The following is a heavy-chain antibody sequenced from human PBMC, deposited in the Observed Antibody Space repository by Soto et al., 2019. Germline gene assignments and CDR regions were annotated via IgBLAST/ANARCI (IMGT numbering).Heavy chain of an antibody. D-gene: IGHD3-10*02. CDR3: VRHRDLYRDMFHADL. CDR1: GYTFTSYA. CDR2: INAGNGNT. J-gene: IGHJ4*01. V-gene: IGHV1-3*01. Sequence: ASVKVSCKASGYTFTSYAMDWVRQAPGQRLEWMGWINAGNGNTKYSQKFQGRVTITRDTSASTAYMELNSLRDEDSAVYFCVRHRDLYRDMFHADLWGQGTLVTVSS.